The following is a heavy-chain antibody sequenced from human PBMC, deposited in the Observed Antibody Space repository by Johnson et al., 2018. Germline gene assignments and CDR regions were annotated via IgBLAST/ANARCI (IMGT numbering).Heavy chain of an antibody. CDR3: AILSNSAGIDPN. D-gene: IGHD3-10*01. V-gene: IGHV3-23*04. CDR1: GITFSTYG. CDR2: ISGDAGTK. Sequence: VQLVESGGGLVQPGGSLRLSCAASGITFSTYGMSWVRQAPGKGLEWVSSISGDAGTKYYAASVKGRFTISRVNSKNPLSLQMDSRRGEDTAVYYCAILSNSAGIDPNWGQGTLVTVSS. J-gene: IGHJ4*02.